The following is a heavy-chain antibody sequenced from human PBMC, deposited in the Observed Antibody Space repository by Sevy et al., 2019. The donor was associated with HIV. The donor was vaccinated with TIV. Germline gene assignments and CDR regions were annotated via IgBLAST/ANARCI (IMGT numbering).Heavy chain of an antibody. Sequence: GGSLRLSCAASGFTVSNNYMNWVRQAPGKGLEWVSLIYSGGTTHYADSVKGRFTISRDQVKNTLYLQMNSLRAEDTAIYYCARDAPCIAETGGGWGQGTLVTVSS. V-gene: IGHV3-53*01. CDR2: IYSGGTT. D-gene: IGHD6-13*01. CDR3: ARDAPCIAETGGG. CDR1: GFTVSNNY. J-gene: IGHJ4*02.